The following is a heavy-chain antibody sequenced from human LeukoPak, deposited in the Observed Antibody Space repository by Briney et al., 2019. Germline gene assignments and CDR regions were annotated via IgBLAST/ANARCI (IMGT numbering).Heavy chain of an antibody. J-gene: IGHJ4*02. CDR3: ARDRGIVGATFDY. CDR1: GFTVSSNY. Sequence: QAGGSLRLSCAASGFTVSSNYMSWVRQAPGKGLEWVSVIYSGGSTYYADSVKGRFTTSRDNSKNTLYLQMNSLRAEDTAVYYCARDRGIVGATFDYWGQGTLVTVSS. V-gene: IGHV3-66*01. CDR2: IYSGGST. D-gene: IGHD1-26*01.